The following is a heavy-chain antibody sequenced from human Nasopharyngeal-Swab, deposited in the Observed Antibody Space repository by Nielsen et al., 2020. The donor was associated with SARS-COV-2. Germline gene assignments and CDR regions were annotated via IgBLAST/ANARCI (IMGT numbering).Heavy chain of an antibody. J-gene: IGHJ4*02. CDR3: SRCGGSCYTGKDY. CDR2: IRSKGNSYAT. D-gene: IGHD2-15*01. V-gene: IGHV3-73*01. CDR1: GFIFGDSA. Sequence: GGSLRLSCAASGFIFGDSAIHWVRQASGKGLEWVGRIRSKGNSYATEYAASVEGRFTISRDDSKNTAYLQMNSLMTEDTAVYYCSRCGGSCYTGKDYWGQGTLVTVSS.